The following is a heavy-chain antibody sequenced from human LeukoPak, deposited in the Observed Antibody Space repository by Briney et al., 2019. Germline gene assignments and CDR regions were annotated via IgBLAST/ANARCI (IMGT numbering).Heavy chain of an antibody. J-gene: IGHJ4*02. CDR3: ARSLGSGWIHLVEY. Sequence: PGRSLRLSCAASGFTFNTYALHWVRQAPGKGLEWVAVVSYDGGAKYYADSVKGRFTISRDNSKNTVDLQMYSLRAEDSAVYYCARSLGSGWIHLVEYWGQGTLVTVSS. CDR2: VSYDGGAK. V-gene: IGHV3-30*03. D-gene: IGHD6-19*01. CDR1: GFTFNTYA.